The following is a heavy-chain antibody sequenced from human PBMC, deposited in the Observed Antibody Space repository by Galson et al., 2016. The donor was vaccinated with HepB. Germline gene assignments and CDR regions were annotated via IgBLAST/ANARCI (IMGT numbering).Heavy chain of an antibody. V-gene: IGHV3-48*03. CDR2: ISSGGGTI. J-gene: IGHJ6*02. Sequence: SLRLSCAASGSTFSSYEMNWVRQALGKGLEWLSYISSGGGTIYYAGSVKGRFTISRDNAKNSLYLQMSSLRADDTAVYYCASAPGAFYYYYAMDVWGQGTTVTVSS. CDR3: ASAPGAFYYYYAMDV. CDR1: GSTFSSYE.